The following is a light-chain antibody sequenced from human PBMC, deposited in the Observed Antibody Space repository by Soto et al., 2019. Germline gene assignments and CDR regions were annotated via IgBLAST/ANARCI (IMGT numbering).Light chain of an antibody. CDR2: DAS. V-gene: IGKV1-27*01. CDR1: QDLEYY. CDR3: QTHNTALPT. J-gene: IGKJ1*01. Sequence: DIQMTQSPSSLSASVGDRVTITCRASQDLEYYLAWYQQKPGKGPKVLIYDASTLQSGVPSRFSGSGSGTDFTLTISSLQPEDAATYYCQTHNTALPTFGQGTKVEIK.